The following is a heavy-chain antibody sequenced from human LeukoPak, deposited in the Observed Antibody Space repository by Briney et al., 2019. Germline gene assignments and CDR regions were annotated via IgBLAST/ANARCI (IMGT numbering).Heavy chain of an antibody. V-gene: IGHV3-21*01. CDR2: ISSSSSYI. D-gene: IGHD1-26*01. Sequence: PGRSLRLSCAASGFTFSSYSMNWVRQAPGKGLEWFSSISSSSSYIYYAESVKGRFTISRDNATNSLYLQMNSLRAEDTAVYYCASKGLVGAMAEFDYWGKGTLVTVSS. J-gene: IGHJ4*02. CDR3: ASKGLVGAMAEFDY. CDR1: GFTFSSYS.